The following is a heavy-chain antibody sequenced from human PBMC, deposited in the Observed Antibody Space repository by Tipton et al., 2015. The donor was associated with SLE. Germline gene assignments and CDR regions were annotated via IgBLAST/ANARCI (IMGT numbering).Heavy chain of an antibody. J-gene: IGHJ4*02. CDR1: GGSISSSSYY. D-gene: IGHD3-22*01. CDR3: ARANYFDSSGYYFDS. Sequence: TLSLTCTVSGGSISSSSYYWSWIRQPPGKGLEWIGYIYTSGSTNYNPSLKSRVTISVDTSKNQFSLKLSSVTAADTAVYYCARANYFDSSGYYFDSWGQGTLVTVSS. V-gene: IGHV4-61*09. CDR2: IYTSGST.